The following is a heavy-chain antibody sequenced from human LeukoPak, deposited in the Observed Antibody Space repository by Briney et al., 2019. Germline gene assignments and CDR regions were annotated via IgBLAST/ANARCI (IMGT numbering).Heavy chain of an antibody. CDR2: TGTKANSYTT. Sequence: GGSLRLSCAASGFTFSNAWMNWVRQAPGKGLEWVGRTGTKANSYTTEYAASVKGRFTISRDDSKNSLYLQMNSLKIEDTAVYYCARTSYSGNFYDYWGQGTLVTVSS. J-gene: IGHJ4*02. CDR3: ARTSYSGNFYDY. V-gene: IGHV3-72*01. D-gene: IGHD1-26*01. CDR1: GFTFSNAW.